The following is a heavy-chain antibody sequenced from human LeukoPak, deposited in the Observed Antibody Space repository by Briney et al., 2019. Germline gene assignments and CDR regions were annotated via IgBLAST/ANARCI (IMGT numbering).Heavy chain of an antibody. Sequence: GGSLRLSCAASGFTVSSNYMSWVRQAPGKGLEWVSVIYSGGSTYYADSVEGRFTISRDNSKNTLYLQMNSLRAEDTAVYYCARDLNYGTPFDYWGQGTLVTVSS. CDR2: IYSGGST. CDR1: GFTVSSNY. CDR3: ARDLNYGTPFDY. J-gene: IGHJ4*02. D-gene: IGHD2-15*01. V-gene: IGHV3-53*01.